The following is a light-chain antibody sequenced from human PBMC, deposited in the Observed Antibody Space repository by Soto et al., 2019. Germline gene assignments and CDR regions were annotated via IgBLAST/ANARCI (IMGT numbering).Light chain of an antibody. CDR3: QVYNTY. CDR1: QNINNW. V-gene: IGKV1-5*03. J-gene: IGKJ3*01. CDR2: QAS. Sequence: DIQVTQSPSTLSASVGDRVTITCRASQNINNWLAWYQQKPGKAPKLLIYQASTLNSGIPARFSGSGSGTDFTLTISSLQPDDFASYYCQVYNTYFGPGNTVDI.